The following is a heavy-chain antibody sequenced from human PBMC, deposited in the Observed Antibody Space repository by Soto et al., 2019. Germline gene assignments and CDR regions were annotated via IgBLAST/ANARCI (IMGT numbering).Heavy chain of an antibody. J-gene: IGHJ4*02. CDR2: ISYDGSNK. D-gene: IGHD6-6*01. V-gene: IGHV3-30*18. Sequence: QVQLVESGGGVVQPGRSLRLSCAASGFTFSSYGMHWVRQAPGKGLEWVAVISYDGSNKYYADSVKGRFTISRENSKNTLYLKMNSLRAEDTAVYYCAKGGQEYSSFRGYFDYWGQGTLVTVSS. CDR3: AKGGQEYSSFRGYFDY. CDR1: GFTFSSYG.